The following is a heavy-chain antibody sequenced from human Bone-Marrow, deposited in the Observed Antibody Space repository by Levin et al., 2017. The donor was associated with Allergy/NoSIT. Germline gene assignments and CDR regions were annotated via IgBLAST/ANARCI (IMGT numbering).Heavy chain of an antibody. D-gene: IGHD2-21*02. Sequence: KISCKASGGTFNSQAISWVRQAPGQGLEWMGGIIPMFNMATYTQKFQGRVTITADGSTNTAYMELSRLKSEDTGIYFCAAPHETGQCVSDSCPDYYYYGMDVWGQGTTVTVSS. CDR2: IIPMFNMA. CDR3: AAPHETGQCVSDSCPDYYYYGMDV. V-gene: IGHV1-69*01. CDR1: GGTFNSQA. J-gene: IGHJ6*02.